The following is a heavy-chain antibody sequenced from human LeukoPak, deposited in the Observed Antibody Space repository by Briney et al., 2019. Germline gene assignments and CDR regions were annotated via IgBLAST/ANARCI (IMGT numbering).Heavy chain of an antibody. V-gene: IGHV3-23*01. J-gene: IGHJ5*02. D-gene: IGHD2-2*01. CDR2: ISGSGGST. Sequence: GGSLRLSCAASGFNFSSYAMSWVRQAPGKGLEWVSGISGSGGSTDYADSVKGRFTISRDNSKNTLHLQMNSLRVEDTAVYYCAKDYFVSVSRRGNWFDPWGKGTLVTVSS. CDR1: GFNFSSYA. CDR3: AKDYFVSVSRRGNWFDP.